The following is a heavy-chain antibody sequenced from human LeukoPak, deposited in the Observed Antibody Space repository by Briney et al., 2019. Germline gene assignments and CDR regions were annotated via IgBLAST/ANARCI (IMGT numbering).Heavy chain of an antibody. CDR3: ARGPHTIPTRGDY. CDR2: IWYDGSNK. D-gene: IGHD2-15*01. Sequence: QPGGSLRLSCAASGFTFSTYGMHWVRQAPGKGLEWVAVIWYDGSNKYYADSVRGRFTISRDNFKNTLYLQMNSLRAEDTAVYYCARGPHTIPTRGDYWGQGTLVTVSS. J-gene: IGHJ4*02. CDR1: GFTFSTYG. V-gene: IGHV3-33*01.